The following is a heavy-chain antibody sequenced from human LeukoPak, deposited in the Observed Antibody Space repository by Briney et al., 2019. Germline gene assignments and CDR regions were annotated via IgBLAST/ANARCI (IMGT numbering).Heavy chain of an antibody. D-gene: IGHD3-22*01. J-gene: IGHJ4*02. V-gene: IGHV3-9*01. Sequence: GGSLRLSCAASGFTFDDYAMHWVRQAPGKGLEWVSGISWNSGSIGYADSVKGRFTISRDNAKNSLYLQMNSLRAVDTALYYCAKGWAYYYDSSGYFIDYWGQGTLVTVSS. CDR3: AKGWAYYYDSSGYFIDY. CDR1: GFTFDDYA. CDR2: ISWNSGSI.